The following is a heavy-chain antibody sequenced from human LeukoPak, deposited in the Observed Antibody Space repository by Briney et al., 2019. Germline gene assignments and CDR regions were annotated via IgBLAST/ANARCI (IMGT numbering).Heavy chain of an antibody. CDR2: IDPSDSYT. V-gene: IGHV5-10-1*01. CDR1: GYSFTSYW. Sequence: SGESLKISCKGSGYSFTSYWICWGRQMPGKGLEWMGRIDPSDSYTDYSPSVQGHVTISAYKSISTAYLQWSSLKASATAMYYCARHGSFGSSGYYYDYWGQGTLVTVSS. D-gene: IGHD3-22*01. CDR3: ARHGSFGSSGYYYDY. J-gene: IGHJ4*02.